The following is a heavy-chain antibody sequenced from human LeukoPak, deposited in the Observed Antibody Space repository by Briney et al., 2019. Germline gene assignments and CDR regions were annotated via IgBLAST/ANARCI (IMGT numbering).Heavy chain of an antibody. J-gene: IGHJ6*02. V-gene: IGHV3-11*01. CDR2: ISSSGSTI. CDR3: ARGHYYYYGMDV. Sequence: GGSLRLPCAASGFTFSDYYMSWIRQAPGKGLEWVPYISSSGSTIKYADYVKGRFTISRDNAKNSLYLQMNSLRAEDTAVYYCARGHYYYYGMDVWGQGTTVTVSS. CDR1: GFTFSDYY.